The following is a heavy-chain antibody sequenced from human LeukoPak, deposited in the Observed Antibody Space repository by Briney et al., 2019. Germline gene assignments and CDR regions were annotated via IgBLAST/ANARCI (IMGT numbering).Heavy chain of an antibody. CDR3: ARSDYGDYGMSP. Sequence: PSETLSLTCAVYGGSFSGYYWSWIRQPPGKGLEWIGEINHSGSTNYNPSLKSRVTISVDTSKNQFSLKLSSVTAADTAVYYCARSDYGDYGMSPWGQGTLVTVSS. V-gene: IGHV4-34*01. J-gene: IGHJ5*02. D-gene: IGHD4-17*01. CDR2: INHSGST. CDR1: GGSFSGYY.